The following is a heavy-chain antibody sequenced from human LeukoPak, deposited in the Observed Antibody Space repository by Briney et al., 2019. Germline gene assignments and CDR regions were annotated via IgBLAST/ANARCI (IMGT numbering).Heavy chain of an antibody. CDR2: MNPNSGNT. CDR1: GYTFTSYD. CDR3: ARIKTVGYYYYMDV. D-gene: IGHD4-23*01. J-gene: IGHJ6*03. Sequence: GASVKVSCKASGYTFTSYDINWVRQATGQGLEWMGWMNPNSGNTGYAQKFQGRVTMTRNTSISTAYMELSRLRSDDTAVYYCARIKTVGYYYYMDVWGKGTTVTISS. V-gene: IGHV1-8*01.